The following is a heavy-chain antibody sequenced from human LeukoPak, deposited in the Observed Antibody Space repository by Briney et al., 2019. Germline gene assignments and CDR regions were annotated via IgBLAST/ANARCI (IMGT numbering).Heavy chain of an antibody. D-gene: IGHD4-11*01. V-gene: IGHV3-9*01. Sequence: GGFLRLSCAASGFTFDDYAMHWVRQAPGKGLEWVSGISWNSGSIGYADSVKGRFTISRDNAKNSLYLQMNSLRAEDTALYYCAKAQGVDYNGFGADGMDVWGQGTTVTVSS. CDR3: AKAQGVDYNGFGADGMDV. CDR2: ISWNSGSI. J-gene: IGHJ6*02. CDR1: GFTFDDYA.